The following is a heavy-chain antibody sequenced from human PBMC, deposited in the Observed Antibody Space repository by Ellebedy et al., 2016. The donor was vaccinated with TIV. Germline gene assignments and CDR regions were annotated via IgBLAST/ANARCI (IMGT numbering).Heavy chain of an antibody. J-gene: IGHJ4*02. D-gene: IGHD1-26*01. CDR1: GGSISSSSYY. CDR2: IYYSGST. CDR3: ARIVGATDY. Sequence: SETLSLXXTVSGGSISSSSYYWGWIRQPPGKGLEWIGSIYYSGSTHYNPSLKSRVTISVDTSKNQFSLKLSSVTAADTAVYYCARIVGATDYWGLGTLVTVSS. V-gene: IGHV4-39*01.